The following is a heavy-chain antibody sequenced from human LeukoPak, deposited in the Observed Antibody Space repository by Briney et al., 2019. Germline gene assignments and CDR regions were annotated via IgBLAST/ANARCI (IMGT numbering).Heavy chain of an antibody. J-gene: IGHJ4*02. Sequence: SQTLSLTCTVSGGSISSGGYYWSWIRQPPGKGLEWIGYIYYSGSTYYNPSLKSRVTISVDTSKNQFSLKLSSVTAADTAVYYCARRAHTAMVNDYFDYWGQGTLVTVSS. CDR2: IYYSGST. D-gene: IGHD5-18*01. CDR3: ARRAHTAMVNDYFDY. CDR1: GGSISSGGYY. V-gene: IGHV4-30-4*01.